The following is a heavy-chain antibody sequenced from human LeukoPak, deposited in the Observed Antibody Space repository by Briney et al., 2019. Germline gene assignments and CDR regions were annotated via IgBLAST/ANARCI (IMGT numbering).Heavy chain of an antibody. CDR3: AKSGGYGLIDY. J-gene: IGHJ4*02. CDR1: GASVSGSAYY. Sequence: PSETLSLTCTVSGASVSGSAYYWGWIRQPPRKGLEWIGNIYYSGSTYYNESLESRVTISIDTSKNQFSLKLNSVTAADTAMYYCAKSGGYGLIDYWGQGTLVAVSS. D-gene: IGHD1-26*01. CDR2: IYYSGST. V-gene: IGHV4-39*01.